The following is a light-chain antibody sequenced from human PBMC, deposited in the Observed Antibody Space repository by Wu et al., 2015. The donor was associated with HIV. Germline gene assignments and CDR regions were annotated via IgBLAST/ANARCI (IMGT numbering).Light chain of an antibody. CDR2: GAS. V-gene: IGKV3-15*01. Sequence: GERRSTSPRQGQSECDHRNLASVPAETWPRLPRLLIYGASTRATGIPARFSGSGSGTEFTLTISSLQSEDFAVYYCQQHNDWLTFGPGTKVDIK. CDR1: ECDHRN. J-gene: IGKJ3*01. CDR3: QQHNDWLT.